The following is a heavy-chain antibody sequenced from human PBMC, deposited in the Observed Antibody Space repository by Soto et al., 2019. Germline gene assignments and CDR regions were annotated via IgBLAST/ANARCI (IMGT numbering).Heavy chain of an antibody. CDR1: GYTFTGYY. V-gene: IGHV1-2*02. CDR2: INPNSGGT. CDR3: ARVGASGGPPYYYYYGMGV. Sequence: ASVKVSCKASGYTFTGYYMHWVRQAPGQGLEWMGWINPNSGGTNYAQKFQGRVTMTRDTSISTAYMELSRLRSDDTAVYYYARVGASGGPPYYYYYGMGVWGQGTTVTVAS. J-gene: IGHJ6*02. D-gene: IGHD2-8*02.